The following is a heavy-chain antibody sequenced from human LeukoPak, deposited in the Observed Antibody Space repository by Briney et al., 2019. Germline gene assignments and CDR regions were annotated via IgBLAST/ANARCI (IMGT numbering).Heavy chain of an antibody. D-gene: IGHD3-22*01. V-gene: IGHV1-2*02. J-gene: IGHJ4*02. CDR1: GYTFTGFY. Sequence: AAVKVSCKASGYTFTGFYMHWVRQAPGQGLEWMGWIDPNIGTTKYSQKFQGRVTMTRDTSISEVYMELSRLRSDDTAVYYCARLLEHYYFDASGDYDDDYWGQGTPIIVSS. CDR2: IDPNIGTT. CDR3: ARLLEHYYFDASGDYDDDY.